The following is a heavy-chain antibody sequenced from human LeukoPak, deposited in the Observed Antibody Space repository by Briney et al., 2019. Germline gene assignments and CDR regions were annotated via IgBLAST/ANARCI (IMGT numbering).Heavy chain of an antibody. Sequence: PSETLSLTCAVSGGSISSYSWSWIRQPPGKGLEWIGYIYDSGSTNYNPSLKSRVTISVATSKNQFSLKLSSVTAADTAVYYCARVIYYYDSSGYYTYYFDYWGEGTLVTVYS. CDR1: GGSISSYS. J-gene: IGHJ4*02. D-gene: IGHD3-22*01. CDR3: ARVIYYYDSSGYYTYYFDY. CDR2: IYDSGST. V-gene: IGHV4-59*01.